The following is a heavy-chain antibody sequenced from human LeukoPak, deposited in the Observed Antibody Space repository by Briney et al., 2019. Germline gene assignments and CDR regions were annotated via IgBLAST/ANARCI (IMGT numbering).Heavy chain of an antibody. D-gene: IGHD5-18*01. V-gene: IGHV3-23*01. Sequence: GGSLRLSCAASGFTFSSYWMHWVRQAPGQGLEWVSTIGGGGGDTYYADSVRGRFTISRDNSKNTLYLQMNSLRAEDTAVYYCTKGTIWLPFDYWGQGTLVTVSS. J-gene: IGHJ4*02. CDR1: GFTFSSYW. CDR2: IGGGGGDT. CDR3: TKGTIWLPFDY.